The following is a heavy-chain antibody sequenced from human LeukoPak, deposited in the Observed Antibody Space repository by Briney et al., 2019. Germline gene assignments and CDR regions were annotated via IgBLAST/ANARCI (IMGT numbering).Heavy chain of an antibody. J-gene: IGHJ4*02. CDR3: AKGKGIQLWLLDY. CDR1: GFTFSSYA. V-gene: IGHV3-23*01. D-gene: IGHD5-18*01. CDR2: ISGSGGST. Sequence: GGSLRLSCAASGFTFSSYAMSWVRKAPGKGLEWVSAISGSGGSTYYADSVKGRFTISRDNSKNTLYLQMNSLRAEDTAVYYCAKGKGIQLWLLDYWGQGTLVTVSS.